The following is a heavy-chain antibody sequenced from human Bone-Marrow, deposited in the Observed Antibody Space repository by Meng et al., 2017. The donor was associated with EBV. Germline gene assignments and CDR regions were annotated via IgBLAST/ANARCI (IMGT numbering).Heavy chain of an antibody. V-gene: IGHV3-33*01. CDR3: ARDIPSGAGVQGAPDY. CDR1: GFTFSSYG. D-gene: IGHD3-10*01. CDR2: IWYDGSNK. J-gene: IGHJ4*02. Sequence: QVQLVESGXGVVQPGXSLRLYCAGPGFTFSSYGMHWVRQAPGKGLEWVAVIWYDGSNKYCADSVKGRFTISRDNSKNTLYLQMNSLRAEDTAVYYCARDIPSGAGVQGAPDYWGQGTLVTVSS.